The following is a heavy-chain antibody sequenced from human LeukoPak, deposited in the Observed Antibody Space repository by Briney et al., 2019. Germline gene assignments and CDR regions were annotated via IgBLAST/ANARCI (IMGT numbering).Heavy chain of an antibody. Sequence: ASVTVSSKASGYTFTIFGISWVRQAPGQGREWMGWISTYNGNTNYAQKLQGRVTMTTDTSTSTAYMELRSLRSDDTAVYYCAREFIVVVPAAAYGMDVWGQGTTVTVSS. D-gene: IGHD2-2*01. CDR2: ISTYNGNT. V-gene: IGHV1-18*01. CDR1: GYTFTIFG. J-gene: IGHJ6*02. CDR3: AREFIVVVPAAAYGMDV.